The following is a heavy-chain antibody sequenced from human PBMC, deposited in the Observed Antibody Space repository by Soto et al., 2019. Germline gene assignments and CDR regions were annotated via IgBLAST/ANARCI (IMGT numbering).Heavy chain of an antibody. CDR1: GGSISSGGYY. CDR3: ARVLVVVPSPYYYYGMDV. D-gene: IGHD2-2*01. V-gene: IGHV4-31*03. J-gene: IGHJ6*02. Sequence: QVQLQESGPGLVKPSQTLSLTCTVSGGSISSGGYYWSWIRQHPGKGLEWIGYIYYSGSTYYNPSLKSRVTISVDTSKNQFSLKLSSVTAADTAVYYWARVLVVVPSPYYYYGMDVWGQGTTVTVSS. CDR2: IYYSGST.